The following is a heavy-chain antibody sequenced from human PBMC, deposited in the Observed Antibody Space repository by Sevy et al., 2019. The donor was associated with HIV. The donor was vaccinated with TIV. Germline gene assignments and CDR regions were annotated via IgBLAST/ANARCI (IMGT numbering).Heavy chain of an antibody. CDR1: GASITSYY. D-gene: IGHD3-9*01. J-gene: IGHJ4*02. CDR2: IGSSGPG. CDR3: ARSRYYFDS. V-gene: IGHV4-4*08. Sequence: LRETLSLTCNVSGASITSYYWSWIRQPPGKGLEWVGDIGSSGPGNYNPSLKSRVTLSVDTTKSHFSLKLRSVTAVDTAVYYCARSRYYFDSWGQGALVTVSS.